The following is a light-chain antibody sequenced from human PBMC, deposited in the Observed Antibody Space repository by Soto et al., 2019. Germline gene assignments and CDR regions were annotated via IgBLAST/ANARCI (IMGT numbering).Light chain of an antibody. CDR2: GAS. CDR1: QSISSN. J-gene: IGKJ3*01. CDR3: HQYNNWPPDT. V-gene: IGKV3-15*01. Sequence: EIVMTQSPATLSVSPGERATLSCRASQSISSNLAWYQQKPGQAPRLLIYGASSRDTGIPARFSGSGSGTDFTLTISSLQPEDVAVYSCHQYNNWPPDTFGPGTKVDIK.